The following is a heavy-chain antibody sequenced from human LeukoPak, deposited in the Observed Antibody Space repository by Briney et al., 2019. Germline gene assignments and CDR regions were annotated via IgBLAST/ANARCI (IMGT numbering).Heavy chain of an antibody. Sequence: PSETLSLTCTVSGVSISSYYWSWIRQPPGKGLEWIGYIYYSGSTNYNPSLKSRVTISVDTSKNQFSLKLRSVTAADTAVYYCARDLAMVRATGQYYMDVWGKGTTVTVSS. CDR1: GVSISSYY. CDR3: ARDLAMVRATGQYYMDV. V-gene: IGHV4-59*01. D-gene: IGHD3-10*01. J-gene: IGHJ6*03. CDR2: IYYSGST.